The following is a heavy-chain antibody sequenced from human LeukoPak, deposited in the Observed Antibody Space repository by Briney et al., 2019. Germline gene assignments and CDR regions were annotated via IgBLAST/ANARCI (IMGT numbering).Heavy chain of an antibody. Sequence: SETLSLTCTISGGSLSPYYWNWIRQPAGKGLEWIGRIYSSGTTNYNPSLRSRVSMSVDTSKNQFSLKLSSVIAADTAVYYCARVGDYALKDWGQGTLVTVSS. J-gene: IGHJ4*02. CDR1: GGSLSPYY. CDR2: IYSSGTT. V-gene: IGHV4-4*07. CDR3: ARVGDYALKD. D-gene: IGHD3-16*01.